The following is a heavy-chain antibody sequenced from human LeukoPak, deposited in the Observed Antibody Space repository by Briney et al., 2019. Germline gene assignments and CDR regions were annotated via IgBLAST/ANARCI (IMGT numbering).Heavy chain of an antibody. V-gene: IGHV3-23*01. D-gene: IGHD6-19*01. Sequence: GGSLRLSCAASGFTFSSYAMSWVRQAPGKGLEWVSLIDYGSGGSHDADSVKGRFTISRDNSKNTLYLQMNSLRAEDTAIYYCAKAHSSGWTTRYFDCWGQGALVTVSS. J-gene: IGHJ4*02. CDR1: GFTFSSYA. CDR2: IDYGSGGS. CDR3: AKAHSSGWTTRYFDC.